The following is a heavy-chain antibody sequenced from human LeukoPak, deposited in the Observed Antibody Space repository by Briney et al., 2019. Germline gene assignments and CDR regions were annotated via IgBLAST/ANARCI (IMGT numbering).Heavy chain of an antibody. D-gene: IGHD1-26*01. CDR2: IHSDGGVT. CDR1: GFAFDYYW. J-gene: IGHJ6*02. Sequence: GGSLRLSCAASGFAFDYYWMNWVRQAPGKRLVWVSRIHSDGGVTRYADSVKGRFTISRDNAKNTLYLQMNYLTVEDTGVYYCSRELMAATTFAHRGMDAWGQGTTVTVSS. CDR3: SRELMAATTFAHRGMDA. V-gene: IGHV3-74*01.